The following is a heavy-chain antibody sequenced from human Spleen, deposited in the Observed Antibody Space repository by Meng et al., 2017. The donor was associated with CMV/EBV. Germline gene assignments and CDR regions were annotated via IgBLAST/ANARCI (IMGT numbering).Heavy chain of an antibody. CDR2: ISSSSSYI. J-gene: IGHJ6*02. Sequence: ASGFTFSSYSMNWVRQAPGKGLEWVSSISSSSSYIYYADSVKGRFTISRDNAKNSLYLQMNSLRAEDTAVYYCAREEYSRLYGMDVWGQGTTVTVSS. CDR3: AREEYSRLYGMDV. CDR1: GFTFSSYS. D-gene: IGHD6-6*01. V-gene: IGHV3-21*01.